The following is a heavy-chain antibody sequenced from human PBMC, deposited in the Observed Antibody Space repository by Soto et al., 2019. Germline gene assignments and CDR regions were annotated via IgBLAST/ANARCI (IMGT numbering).Heavy chain of an antibody. V-gene: IGHV4-61*01. CDR2: IYYSGST. D-gene: IGHD5-12*01. CDR3: ARASSGGGIVATIGLIYDY. J-gene: IGHJ4*02. Sequence: PSETLSLTCTVSGGSVSSGSYYWSWIRQPPGKGLEWIGYIYYSGSTNYNPSLKSRVTISVDTSKNQFSLKLSSVTAADTAVYYCARASSGGGIVATIGLIYDYWGQGTLVTVSS. CDR1: GGSVSSGSYY.